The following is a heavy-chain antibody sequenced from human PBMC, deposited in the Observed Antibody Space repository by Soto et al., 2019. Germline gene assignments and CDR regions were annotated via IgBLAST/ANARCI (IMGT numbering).Heavy chain of an antibody. V-gene: IGHV4-30-2*01. CDR1: GGSSSSGGYS. J-gene: IGHJ4*02. D-gene: IGHD1-1*01. CDR2: IYHSGST. CDR3: ARSASTVTTLDY. Sequence: SETLSLTCAVSGGSSSSGGYSWSWLRQPPGKGLEWVGYIYHSGSTYYNPSLKSRVTISVDRSKNQFSLKLSSVTAADTAVYYCARSASTVTTLDYWGQGTLVTVSS.